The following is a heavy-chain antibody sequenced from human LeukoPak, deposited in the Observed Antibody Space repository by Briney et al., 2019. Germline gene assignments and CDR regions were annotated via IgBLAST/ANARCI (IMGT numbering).Heavy chain of an antibody. CDR2: IFDNRGST. V-gene: IGHV3-23*01. CDR1: GFTFNIYT. J-gene: IGHJ5*02. Sequence: PGGSLRLSCAASGFTFNIYTMSWVRQAPGKGLEWVSLIFDNRGSTYYADSVKGRFTISRDNSKNTLCLQMNSLRAEDTAVYYCAKDWGYCSRTSCRNWFDPWGQGTLVTVSS. CDR3: AKDWGYCSRTSCRNWFDP. D-gene: IGHD2-2*01.